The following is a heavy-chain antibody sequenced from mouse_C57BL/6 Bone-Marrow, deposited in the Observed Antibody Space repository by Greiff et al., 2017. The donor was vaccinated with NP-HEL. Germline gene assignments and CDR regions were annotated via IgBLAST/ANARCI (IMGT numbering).Heavy chain of an antibody. CDR3: SRRNYGNRFFAD. CDR2: IHPYNDDT. J-gene: IGHJ3*01. CDR1: GYTFTTYP. V-gene: IGHV1-47*01. Sequence: VQLEESGAELVKPGASVKMSCKASGYTFTTYPIEWMKQSHGQGLEWIGNIHPYNDDTKYTEKFKGKATLTAEKSSSTAYMELSRLTSDDSAVYYCSRRNYGNRFFADWGKGTLVTVSA. D-gene: IGHD2-1*01.